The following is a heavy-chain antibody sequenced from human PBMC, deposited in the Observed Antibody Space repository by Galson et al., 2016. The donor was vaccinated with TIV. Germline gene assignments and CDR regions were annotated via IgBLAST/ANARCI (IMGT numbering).Heavy chain of an antibody. Sequence: SLRLSCAGSGVTFGSYAMTWVRQAPGKGLEWVSGISKSGGSTYYADSVEGRFTISRDNSMKRLYLQMSNLRVEDTAVYYCATVGVTTGFEYWGQGTLVTVSS. CDR1: GVTFGSYA. CDR2: ISKSGGST. CDR3: ATVGVTTGFEY. D-gene: IGHD1-14*01. J-gene: IGHJ4*02. V-gene: IGHV3-23*01.